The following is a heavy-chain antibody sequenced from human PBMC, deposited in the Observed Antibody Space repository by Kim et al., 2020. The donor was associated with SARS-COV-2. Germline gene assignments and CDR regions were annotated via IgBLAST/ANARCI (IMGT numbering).Heavy chain of an antibody. D-gene: IGHD3-22*01. V-gene: IGHV3-48*02. J-gene: IGHJ4*02. CDR3: ASTGADYYYDSSGYLVDY. CDR2: ISSSSSTI. Sequence: GGSLRLSCAASEFTFSSYSMNWVRQAPGKGLEWVSYISSSSSTIYYADSVKGRFTISRDNAKNSLYLQMNSLRDEDTAVYYCASTGADYYYDSSGYLVDYWGQGTLVTVSS. CDR1: EFTFSSYS.